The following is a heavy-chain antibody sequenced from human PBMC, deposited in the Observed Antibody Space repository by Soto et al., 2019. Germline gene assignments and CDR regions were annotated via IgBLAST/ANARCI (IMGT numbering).Heavy chain of an antibody. D-gene: IGHD3-10*01. CDR3: AKDIGRFGENYYYGMDV. Sequence: EVQLVESGGGLVQPGRSLRLSCAASGFTFDDYAMHWVRQAPGKGLEWVSGISWNRGSIGYADSVKGRFTISRDNAKNSLYLQMNSLRAEDTAVYYCAKDIGRFGENYYYGMDVWGQGTTVTVS. J-gene: IGHJ6*02. V-gene: IGHV3-9*01. CDR1: GFTFDDYA. CDR2: ISWNRGSI.